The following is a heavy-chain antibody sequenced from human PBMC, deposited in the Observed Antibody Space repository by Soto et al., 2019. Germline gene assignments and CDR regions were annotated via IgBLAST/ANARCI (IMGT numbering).Heavy chain of an antibody. CDR2: INTYNGAT. J-gene: IGHJ4*02. D-gene: IGHD2-15*01. CDR3: ARYCSGGSCHKGVPDF. Sequence: QVQLVQSGAEVKKPGASVKVSCKPSGYTFTSYGVTWVRQAPGQGLECVGWINTYNGATNYAQKLQGRVTMTKDTSTNTAYMELRSLTSDDTAVYFCARYCSGGSCHKGVPDFWGQGTLVTVSA. CDR1: GYTFTSYG. V-gene: IGHV1-18*01.